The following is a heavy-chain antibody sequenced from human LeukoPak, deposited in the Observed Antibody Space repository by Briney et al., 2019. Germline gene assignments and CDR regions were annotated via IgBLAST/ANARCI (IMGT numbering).Heavy chain of an antibody. CDR2: ISAYNGNT. CDR1: GYTFTSYG. CDR3: ARGAGYCSSTSCYVFSVDYYYYGMDV. D-gene: IGHD2-2*01. Sequence: GASVKVSCRASGYTFTSYGISWVRQAPGQRLEWMGWISAYNGNTNYAQKLQGRVTMTTDTSTSTAYMELRSLRSDDTAVYYCARGAGYCSSTSCYVFSVDYYYYGMDVWGQGTTVTVSS. J-gene: IGHJ6*02. V-gene: IGHV1-18*01.